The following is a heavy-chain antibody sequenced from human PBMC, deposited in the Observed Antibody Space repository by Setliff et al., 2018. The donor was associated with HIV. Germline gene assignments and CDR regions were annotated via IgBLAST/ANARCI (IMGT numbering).Heavy chain of an antibody. Sequence: SCKASGYSFTGYYMHWVRQAPGKGLEWVAVISYDGSNKFYADSVKGRFTLSRDNSKNTVYLQVGSLRPDDTAMYYCATNFLYDILTGYFPYQFDQWGQGTLVT. D-gene: IGHD3-9*01. CDR1: GYSFTGYY. CDR2: ISYDGSNK. CDR3: ATNFLYDILTGYFPYQFDQ. V-gene: IGHV3-30*14. J-gene: IGHJ4*02.